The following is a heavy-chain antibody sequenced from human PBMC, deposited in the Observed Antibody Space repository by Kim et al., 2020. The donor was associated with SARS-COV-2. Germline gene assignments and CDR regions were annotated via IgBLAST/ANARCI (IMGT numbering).Heavy chain of an antibody. D-gene: IGHD3-16*01. CDR3: ARDPEITEGATPDAFDI. J-gene: IGHJ3*02. V-gene: IGHV4-61*02. CDR2: IYTSGST. Sequence: SETLSLTCTVSGGSISSGSYYWSWIRQPAGKGLEWIGRIYTSGSTNYNPSLKSRVTISVDTSKNQFSLKLSSVTAADTAVYYCARDPEITEGATPDAFDIWGQGTMVTVSS. CDR1: GGSISSGSYY.